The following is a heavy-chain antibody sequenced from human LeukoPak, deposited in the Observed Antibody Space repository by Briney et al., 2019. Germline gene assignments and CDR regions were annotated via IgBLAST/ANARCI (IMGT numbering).Heavy chain of an antibody. V-gene: IGHV3-23*01. Sequence: PGGSPRLSCAASGFTFSSYAMSWVRQAPGKGLEWVSAISGSGGSTYYADSVRGRFTISRDNSKNTLYLQMNSLRAEDTAVYYCAKGRYCSGGSCYSGLDAFDIWGQGTMVTVSS. CDR2: ISGSGGST. J-gene: IGHJ3*02. D-gene: IGHD2-15*01. CDR1: GFTFSSYA. CDR3: AKGRYCSGGSCYSGLDAFDI.